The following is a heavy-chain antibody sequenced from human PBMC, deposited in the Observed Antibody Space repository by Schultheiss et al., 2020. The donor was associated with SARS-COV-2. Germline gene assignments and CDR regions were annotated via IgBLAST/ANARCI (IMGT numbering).Heavy chain of an antibody. D-gene: IGHD2-15*01. CDR1: GFTFSSYA. J-gene: IGHJ4*02. V-gene: IGHV3-23*01. Sequence: GGSLRLSCVASGFTFSSYAMSWVRQAPGKGLEWVSVISSSGGSTYYADSVKGRFTISRDNSKNTLYLQMNSLRAEDTALYYCAKGRESSDLWYCSGGSCSHFDYWGQGTLVTVSS. CDR3: AKGRESSDLWYCSGGSCSHFDY. CDR2: ISSSGGST.